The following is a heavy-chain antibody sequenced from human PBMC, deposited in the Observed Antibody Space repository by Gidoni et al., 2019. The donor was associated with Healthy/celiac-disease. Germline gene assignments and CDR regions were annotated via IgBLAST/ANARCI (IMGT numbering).Heavy chain of an antibody. J-gene: IGHJ4*02. V-gene: IGHV3-66*02. CDR3: ARTPFSSGWYWGYYFDY. Sequence: EVQLVESGGGLVQPGGSLRLSCAASGFTVSSTYMSWVRQAPGKGLEWVSVIYSGGSTYYADSVKGRFTISRDNSKNTLYLQMNSLRAEDTAVYYCARTPFSSGWYWGYYFDYWGQGTLVTVSS. CDR2: IYSGGST. CDR1: GFTVSSTY. D-gene: IGHD6-19*01.